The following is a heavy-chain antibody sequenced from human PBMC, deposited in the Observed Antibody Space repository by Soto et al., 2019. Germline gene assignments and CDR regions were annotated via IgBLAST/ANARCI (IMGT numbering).Heavy chain of an antibody. CDR1: GGTFSTYS. J-gene: IGHJ4*02. Sequence: SVKVSCKTSGGTFSTYSIVWVRQAPGEGLEWMGGIIPIFGTANYAQKFQDRVTITADKSTNTAFMELSSLKSEDTAMYYCASSSGNNYGVGTNYYFDYWGQGTLVTVS. CDR3: ASSSGNNYGVGTNYYFDY. CDR2: IIPIFGTA. D-gene: IGHD1-26*01. V-gene: IGHV1-69*06.